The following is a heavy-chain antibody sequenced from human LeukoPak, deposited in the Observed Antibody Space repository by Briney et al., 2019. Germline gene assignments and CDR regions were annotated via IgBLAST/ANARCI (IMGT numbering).Heavy chain of an antibody. CDR3: ASDLSGTWDQFDY. Sequence: ASVKVSCKASGYTFNSYGISWVRQAPGQGLEWMGWISTYNGNTNYAQKLRGRVTMTTDTSTSTAYMELRSLRSDDTAMYYCASDLSGTWDQFDYWGQGTLVTVSS. CDR2: ISTYNGNT. CDR1: GYTFNSYG. V-gene: IGHV1-18*01. J-gene: IGHJ4*02. D-gene: IGHD2/OR15-2a*01.